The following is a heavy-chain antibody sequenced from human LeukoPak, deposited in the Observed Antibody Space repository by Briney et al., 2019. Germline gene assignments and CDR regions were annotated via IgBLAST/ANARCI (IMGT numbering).Heavy chain of an antibody. D-gene: IGHD3-3*01. CDR2: TSYSGST. J-gene: IGHJ4*02. CDR3: ARINLSGYYTASFDY. Sequence: ASETLSLTCSVSGGSISSGVYYWSWIRQPPGKGLDWIGYTSYSGSTYYNPSLKSRVIISVDTSKNQFSLKLSSVTAADTAVYYCARINLSGYYTASFDYWGQGTLVTVSS. V-gene: IGHV4-30-4*08. CDR1: GGSISSGVYY.